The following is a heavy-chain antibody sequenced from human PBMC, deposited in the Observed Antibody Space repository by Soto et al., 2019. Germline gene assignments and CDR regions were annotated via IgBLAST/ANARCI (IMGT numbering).Heavy chain of an antibody. CDR3: ASFYGFGELFDAFDI. CDR2: IIPIFGTA. J-gene: IGHJ3*02. D-gene: IGHD3-10*01. V-gene: IGHV1-69*13. Sequence: SVKLSCKASGGTFSSYAISWVRQAPGQGLEWMGGIIPIFGTANYAQKFQGRVTITADESTSTAYMELSSLRSEDTAVYYCASFYGFGELFDAFDIWGQGTMVTVSS. CDR1: GGTFSSYA.